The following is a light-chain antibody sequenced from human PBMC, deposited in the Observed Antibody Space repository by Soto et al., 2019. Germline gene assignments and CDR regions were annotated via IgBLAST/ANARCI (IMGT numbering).Light chain of an antibody. J-gene: IGKJ1*01. CDR2: GAS. CDR3: QQYNTWPWT. V-gene: IGKV3-15*01. Sequence: DTVMTQSPATLSVSPGERAAVSCRASQSLSSNLAWYQQKPGQAPRLLILGASERVTGIPARFSGSGSGTDFTLSISSLQSDDFADYYCQQYNTWPWTFGQGTKVEIK. CDR1: QSLSSN.